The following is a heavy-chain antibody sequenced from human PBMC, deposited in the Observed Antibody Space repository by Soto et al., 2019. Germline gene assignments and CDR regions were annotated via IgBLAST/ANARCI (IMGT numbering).Heavy chain of an antibody. V-gene: IGHV2-5*02. CDR2: VYWDDDK. J-gene: IGHJ5*02. Sequence: QVTLKESGPTLVKPTQTLTLTCTFSGVSLSTSGMGVGWIRQPPGKALEWLALVYWDDDKRSSPSLKSRLTITKDTSKNQVVLTMAYMEPVDTATYYCAHMIEGAFFDPWGQRTLVTVAS. CDR3: AHMIEGAFFDP. D-gene: IGHD2-21*01. CDR1: GVSLSTSGMG.